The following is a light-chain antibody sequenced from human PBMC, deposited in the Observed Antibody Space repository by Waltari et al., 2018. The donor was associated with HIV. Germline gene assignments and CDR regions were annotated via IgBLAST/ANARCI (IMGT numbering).Light chain of an antibody. Sequence: EIVLTQSPATLSLSPGESATLSCRASQSVGGYLAWYQQKSGQAPRLLIYDASNRATGIPARFSGSGSGTDFTLTISSLEPEDFAVYYCQQRSNWPPLVTFGQGTRLEIK. CDR1: QSVGGY. V-gene: IGKV3-11*01. CDR2: DAS. J-gene: IGKJ5*01. CDR3: QQRSNWPPLVT.